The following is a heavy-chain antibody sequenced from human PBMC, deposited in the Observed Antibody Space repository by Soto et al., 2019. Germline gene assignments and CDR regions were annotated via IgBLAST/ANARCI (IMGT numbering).Heavy chain of an antibody. D-gene: IGHD3-16*01. Sequence: QVQLQESGPGLVKPSQTLSLTCTVSGGSISSGGYYWSWIRQHPGKGLEWIGYIYYSGSTYYNPSPKSRVTISVDTSKNQFSLKLSSVTAADTAGYYCARGVRSQGEKSFDIWGQGTMVTVSS. J-gene: IGHJ3*02. V-gene: IGHV4-31*03. CDR1: GGSISSGGYY. CDR3: ARGVRSQGEKSFDI. CDR2: IYYSGST.